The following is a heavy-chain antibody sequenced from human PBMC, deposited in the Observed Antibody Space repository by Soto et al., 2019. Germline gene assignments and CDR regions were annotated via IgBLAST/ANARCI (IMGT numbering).Heavy chain of an antibody. CDR3: ARARYYDFGSGYYRPPGFDY. D-gene: IGHD3-3*01. V-gene: IGHV4-34*01. CDR1: GGSFSGYY. J-gene: IGHJ4*02. Sequence: SETLSLTCAVYGGSFSGYYWSWIRQPPGKGLEWIGEINHSGSTNYNPSLKSRVTISVDTSKNQFSLKLSSVTAADTAVYYCARARYYDFGSGYYRPPGFDYWGQGTLVTVYS. CDR2: INHSGST.